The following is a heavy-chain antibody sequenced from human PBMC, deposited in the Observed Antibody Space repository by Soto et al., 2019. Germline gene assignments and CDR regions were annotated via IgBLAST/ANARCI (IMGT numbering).Heavy chain of an antibody. V-gene: IGHV3-30-3*01. CDR2: IAYDGSNK. CDR1: GFTFSSYA. D-gene: IGHD6-13*01. Sequence: QVQLVESGGGVVQPGRSLRLSCAASGFTFSSYAMHWVRQAPGKGLEWVAVIAYDGSNKYYADSVKGRFTISRDNSKNTLYLQMNRLRAEDTAVYYCAGTTYIAAAPFDYWGKGTLVTVSS. CDR3: AGTTYIAAAPFDY. J-gene: IGHJ4*02.